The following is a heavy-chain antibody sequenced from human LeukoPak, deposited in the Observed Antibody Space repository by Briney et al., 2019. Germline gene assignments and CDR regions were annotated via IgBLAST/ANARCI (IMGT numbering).Heavy chain of an antibody. Sequence: GGSLRLSCAASGFTFSSYAMHWVRQAPGKGLEWVAVISYDGSNKYYADSVKGRLTISRDNSKNTLYLQMNSLRAEDTAVYYCASEPRLAAAGDWGQGTLVTVSS. CDR3: ASEPRLAAAGD. CDR1: GFTFSSYA. CDR2: ISYDGSNK. J-gene: IGHJ4*02. V-gene: IGHV3-30-3*01. D-gene: IGHD6-13*01.